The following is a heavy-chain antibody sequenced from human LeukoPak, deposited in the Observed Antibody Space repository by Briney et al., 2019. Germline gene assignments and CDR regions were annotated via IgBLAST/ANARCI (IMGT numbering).Heavy chain of an antibody. CDR2: IYYSGST. CDR3: AREERPYDFWSAHLDY. J-gene: IGHJ4*02. Sequence: SETLSLTCTVSGGSISSSSYYWGWIRQPPGKGLEWIGSIYYSGSTYYNPSLKSRVTISVDTSKNQFSLKLSSVTAADTAVYYCAREERPYDFWSAHLDYWGQGTLVTVSS. V-gene: IGHV4-39*02. D-gene: IGHD3-3*01. CDR1: GGSISSSSYY.